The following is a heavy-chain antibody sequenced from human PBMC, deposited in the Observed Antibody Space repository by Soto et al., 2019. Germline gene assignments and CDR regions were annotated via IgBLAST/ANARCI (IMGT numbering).Heavy chain of an antibody. Sequence: QVQLVQSGAEVKKPGSSVKVSCKASGGTFSSYTFIWVRQAPGQGLEWMGRIIPIIGKATSAQNFQGRVTTTAEKSTSTACLELSSLRSEDTALYYCAMRDDVITHQGPISFYWGQGTLVTVSS. D-gene: IGHD3-16*01. CDR2: IIPIIGKA. J-gene: IGHJ4*02. CDR1: GGTFSSYT. CDR3: AMRDDVITHQGPISFY. V-gene: IGHV1-69*02.